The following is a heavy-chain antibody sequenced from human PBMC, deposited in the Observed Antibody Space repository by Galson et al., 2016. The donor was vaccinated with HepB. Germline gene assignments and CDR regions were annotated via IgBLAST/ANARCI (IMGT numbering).Heavy chain of an antibody. CDR2: IHYSGST. CDR3: ARDNGGRGNGGSPRWFDP. D-gene: IGHD1-26*01. J-gene: IGHJ5*02. V-gene: IGHV4-31*03. CDR1: GGSISSGAYY. Sequence: TLSLTCTVSGGSISSGAYYWSWIRQHPGQGLEWIGYIHYSGSTYHNPSLKSRATISLDTSKNQFSLNLSSVTAADTAVYYCARDNGGRGNGGSPRWFDPWGQGTLVTVSS.